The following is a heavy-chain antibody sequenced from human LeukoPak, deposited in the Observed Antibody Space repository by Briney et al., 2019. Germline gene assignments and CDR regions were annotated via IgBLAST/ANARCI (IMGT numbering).Heavy chain of an antibody. CDR1: GGSISSHY. J-gene: IGHJ3*02. Sequence: SETLSLTCTVSGGSISSHYWSWIRQPAGKGLEWIGRIYTSGSTNYNPSLKSRVTISVDTSKNQFSLKLSSVTAADTAVYYCARGFARGVGAAYPRHAFDIWGQGTMVTVSS. V-gene: IGHV4-4*07. CDR2: IYTSGST. CDR3: ARGFARGVGAAYPRHAFDI. D-gene: IGHD1-26*01.